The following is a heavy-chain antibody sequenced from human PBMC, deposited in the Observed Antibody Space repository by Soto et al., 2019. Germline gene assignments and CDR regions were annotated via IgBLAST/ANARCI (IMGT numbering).Heavy chain of an antibody. J-gene: IGHJ4*02. CDR2: ISRSSDSI. CDR1: GFTFSSYS. CDR3: AKESPYSYGGSTYYGNYFDF. V-gene: IGHV3-23*01. D-gene: IGHD3-22*01. Sequence: GGSLRLSCAASGFTFSSYSMNWVRQAPGKGLEWVSGISRSSDSIYYADSVKGRFTISRDNSKNTLYVQMNNLRAEDTAVYYCAKESPYSYGGSTYYGNYFDFWGQGIQVTVSS.